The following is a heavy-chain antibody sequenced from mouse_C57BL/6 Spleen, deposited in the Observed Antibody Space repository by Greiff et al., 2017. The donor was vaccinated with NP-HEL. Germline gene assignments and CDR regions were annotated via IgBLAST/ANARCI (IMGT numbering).Heavy chain of an antibody. D-gene: IGHD1-1*01. CDR3: ALLRRDPNAMDY. Sequence: QVQLQQSGAELARPGASVKLSCKASGYTFTSYGISWVKQRTGQGLEWIGEIYPRSGNTYYNEKFKGKATLTADKSSSTAYMELRSLTSEDSAVYFCALLRRDPNAMDYWGQGTSVTVSS. CDR1: GYTFTSYG. CDR2: IYPRSGNT. J-gene: IGHJ4*01. V-gene: IGHV1-81*01.